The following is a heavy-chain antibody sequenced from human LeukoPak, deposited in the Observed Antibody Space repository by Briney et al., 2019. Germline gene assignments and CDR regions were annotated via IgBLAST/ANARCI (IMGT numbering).Heavy chain of an antibody. D-gene: IGHD2-15*01. Sequence: GGSLRLSCAASGFSFSRTDMFWVRQAPGKGLEYVSSISGTRAATYYADPVRGRFTISRDNSKNMLFLQMNSLRAEDTALYYCAKGGPGAFDFWGQGTVVAVSS. CDR2: ISGTRAAT. V-gene: IGHV3-23*01. CDR3: AKGGPGAFDF. J-gene: IGHJ3*01. CDR1: GFSFSRTD.